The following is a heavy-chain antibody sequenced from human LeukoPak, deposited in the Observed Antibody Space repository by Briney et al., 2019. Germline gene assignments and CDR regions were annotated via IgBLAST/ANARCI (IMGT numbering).Heavy chain of an antibody. J-gene: IGHJ6*03. D-gene: IGHD3-16*01. Sequence: GGSLRLSCAASGFTFNSYGMYWVCQAPGKGLEWVAVISYDGTNKYYADSVKGRFTISRDNSKNTLYVQMNSLRAEDTAVYYCAKESIPYANSYYYYYMDVWGKGTTVTVSS. V-gene: IGHV3-30*18. CDR2: ISYDGTNK. CDR3: AKESIPYANSYYYYYMDV. CDR1: GFTFNSYG.